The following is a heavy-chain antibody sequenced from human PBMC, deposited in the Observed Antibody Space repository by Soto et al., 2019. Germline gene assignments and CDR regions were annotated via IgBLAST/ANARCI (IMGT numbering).Heavy chain of an antibody. CDR2: INPLSGGI. CDR3: ARGVSTDCSNGVCSYHYYYEIDV. V-gene: IGHV1-2*06. J-gene: IGHJ6*02. CDR1: GYTFTAFN. Sequence: QVQLVQSGAEVRKPGASVKVSCKTSGYTFTAFNIHWVRQAPGQSPEWLGRINPLSGGIHYSQKFRARVTLTSDRSISTAYMEVNKLTSGDTALYYCARGVSTDCSNGVCSYHYYYEIDVWGQGTTVTVSS. D-gene: IGHD2-8*01.